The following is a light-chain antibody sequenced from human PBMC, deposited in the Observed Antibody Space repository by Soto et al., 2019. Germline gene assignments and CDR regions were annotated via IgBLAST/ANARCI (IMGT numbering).Light chain of an antibody. Sequence: IQMTQSPSSLSASVGDRVTITCRASQGIRNDLGWYQQKPGKAPKLLIYAASALQSGVPSRFSGSGSGTDFTLTINSLQPEDVATYYCQKYNGLLWAFGQGTKVDIK. V-gene: IGKV1-27*01. CDR1: QGIRND. CDR3: QKYNGLLWA. J-gene: IGKJ1*01. CDR2: AAS.